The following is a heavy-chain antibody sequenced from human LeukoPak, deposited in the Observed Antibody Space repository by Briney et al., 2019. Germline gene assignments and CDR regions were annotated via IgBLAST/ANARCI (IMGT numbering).Heavy chain of an antibody. CDR2: IYTSGST. V-gene: IGHV4-4*07. Sequence: PSETLSLTCTVSGGSISSYYWSWVRQPAGKGQEWIGRIYTSGSTNYNPSLKSRVTMSVDTSKNQFSLKLSSVTAADTAVYYCARVYDSSGYALGWFDPWGQGTLVTVSS. CDR1: GGSISSYY. CDR3: ARVYDSSGYALGWFDP. D-gene: IGHD3-22*01. J-gene: IGHJ5*02.